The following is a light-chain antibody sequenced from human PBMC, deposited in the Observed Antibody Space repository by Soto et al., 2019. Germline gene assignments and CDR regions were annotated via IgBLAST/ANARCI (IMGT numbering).Light chain of an antibody. CDR3: QKYNNGGPLT. Sequence: EIQMTQSQSSLSASIGDRVTITCRASEGFSNYLAWFQQKPGKAPSLLIYAASTLQSGVPSRFSGSGSGTDFTLTINNLKPDDVATYYCQKYNNGGPLTFGGRTKVDI. V-gene: IGKV1-27*01. J-gene: IGKJ4*01. CDR1: EGFSNY. CDR2: AAS.